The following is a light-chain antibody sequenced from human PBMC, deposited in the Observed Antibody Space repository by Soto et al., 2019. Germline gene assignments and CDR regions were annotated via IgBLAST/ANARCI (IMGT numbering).Light chain of an antibody. CDR1: LSISDN. J-gene: IGKJ5*01. CDR2: GAS. V-gene: IGKV3-11*01. CDR3: QQRSNWPPIT. Sequence: TVMTQSPDILSVSPGERATLSCRASLSISDNLAWYIQTPGQAPRLLIYGASTRATGIPARFSGSGYGSDFTLTISSLEPEDFAVYYCQQRSNWPPITFGQGTRLEIK.